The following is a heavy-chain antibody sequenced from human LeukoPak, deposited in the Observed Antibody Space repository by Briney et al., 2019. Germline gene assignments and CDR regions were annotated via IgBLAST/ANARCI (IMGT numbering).Heavy chain of an antibody. V-gene: IGHV1-46*01. D-gene: IGHD6-13*01. CDR2: INPSGGST. Sequence: ASVKVSCKASGYTFTSYYMHWVLQAPGQGLEWMGIINPSGGSTSYAQKFQGRVTMTRDTSTSTVYMELSSLRSEDTAVYYCAREGWAPYSTSQALGFDYWGQGTLVTVSS. J-gene: IGHJ4*02. CDR1: GYTFTSYY. CDR3: AREGWAPYSTSQALGFDY.